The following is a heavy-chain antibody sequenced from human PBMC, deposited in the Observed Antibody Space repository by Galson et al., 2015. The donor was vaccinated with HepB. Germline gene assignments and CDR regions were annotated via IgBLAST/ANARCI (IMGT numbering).Heavy chain of an antibody. V-gene: IGHV3-30-3*01. Sequence: SLRLSCAASGFTFSSYAMHWVRQAPGKGLEWVAVISYDGSNKYYADSVKGRFTISSDKSKNTLYVQMNSLRAEDTAVYYCARATAPEYSSSWYFGAFDIWGQGTMVTVSS. D-gene: IGHD6-13*01. CDR3: ARATAPEYSSSWYFGAFDI. J-gene: IGHJ3*02. CDR1: GFTFSSYA. CDR2: ISYDGSNK.